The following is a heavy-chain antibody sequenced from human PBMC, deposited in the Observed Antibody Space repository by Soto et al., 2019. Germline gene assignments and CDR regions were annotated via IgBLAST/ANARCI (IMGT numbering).Heavy chain of an antibody. CDR3: ATGILGYCSGGSCCSDS. CDR1: AYTFTNYA. D-gene: IGHD2-15*01. J-gene: IGHJ4*02. CDR2: ISGDNGNT. V-gene: IGHV1-18*01. Sequence: QVQLVQSGAEVKKPGASVRVSCQTSAYTFTNYAVSWVRQAPGQGLEWMGWISGDNGNTIYAQKFQGRVTMTTDTSKRKAYMELRSLRSDDTAVYYCATGILGYCSGGSCCSDSWGQGTLVTVSS.